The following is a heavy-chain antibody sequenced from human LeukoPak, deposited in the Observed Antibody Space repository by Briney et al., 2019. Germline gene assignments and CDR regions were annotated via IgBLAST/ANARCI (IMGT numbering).Heavy chain of an antibody. V-gene: IGHV3-7*01. CDR3: ARDWGAYYHFFDY. J-gene: IGHJ4*02. D-gene: IGHD3-22*01. Sequence: PGGSLRLSCAASGFTFSSYWTSWVRQAPGKGLEWVANIKQDGSEKYYVDSVKGRFTISRDNAKKSLYLQMNSLRAEDTAVYYCARDWGAYYHFFDYWGQGTLVTVSS. CDR1: GFTFSSYW. CDR2: IKQDGSEK.